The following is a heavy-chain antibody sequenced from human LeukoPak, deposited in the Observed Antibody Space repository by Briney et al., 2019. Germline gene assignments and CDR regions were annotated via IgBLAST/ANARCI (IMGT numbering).Heavy chain of an antibody. V-gene: IGHV3-74*01. J-gene: IGHJ3*02. CDR1: GFTFSSYG. CDR2: INSDGSST. D-gene: IGHD6-19*01. Sequence: GGSLRLSCAASGFTFSSYGMHWVREAPGKGLVWVSRINSDGSSTSYADSVKGRFTISRDNAKNTLYLQMNSLRAEDTAVYYCARVQIAVAGTGAFDIWSQGTMVTVSS. CDR3: ARVQIAVAGTGAFDI.